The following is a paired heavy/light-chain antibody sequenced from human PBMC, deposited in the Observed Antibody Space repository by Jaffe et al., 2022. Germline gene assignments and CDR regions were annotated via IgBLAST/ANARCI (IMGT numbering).Heavy chain of an antibody. CDR1: GFTFSAYV. V-gene: IGHV3-23*01. CDR2: ISGYGGGT. Sequence: EVQLLESGGGLVQPGGSLRLSCAASGFTFSAYVMSWVRQAPGKGLEWVSTISGYGGGTFYADSVKGRFTISRDNSRNTLYLQMNSLRAEDTALYYCAQLRRGYWGQGTQVTVSS. J-gene: IGHJ4*02. CDR3: AQLRRGY. D-gene: IGHD3-10*01.
Light chain of an antibody. V-gene: IGLV6-57*01. CDR2: EDN. J-gene: IGLJ3*02. Sequence: NFMLTQPHSVSESPEKTVTISCTRSSGSIASNYVQWYQQRPGSSPTTVIYEDNQRPSGVPDRFSGSIDSSSNSASLTISGLKTEDEADYYCQSYDSSNWVFGGGTKLTVL. CDR1: SGSIASNY. CDR3: QSYDSSNWV.